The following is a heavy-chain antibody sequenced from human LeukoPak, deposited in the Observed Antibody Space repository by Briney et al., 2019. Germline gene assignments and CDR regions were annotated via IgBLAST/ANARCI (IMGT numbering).Heavy chain of an antibody. CDR1: GGTFSSYG. CDR2: INPNSGGT. CDR3: ASMVRGVIDIDY. V-gene: IGHV1-2*02. D-gene: IGHD3-10*01. J-gene: IGHJ4*02. Sequence: ASMKVSCKASGGTFSSYGISWVRQAPGQGLEWMGWINPNSGGTNYAQKFQGRVTLTRDTSISTAYMELTRLRSDDTAMYYCASMVRGVIDIDYWGQGTLVTVSS.